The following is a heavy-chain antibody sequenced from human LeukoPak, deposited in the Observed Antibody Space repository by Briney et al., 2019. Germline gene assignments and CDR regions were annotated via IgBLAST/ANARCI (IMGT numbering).Heavy chain of an antibody. CDR3: ARSWDTAMVSYFDY. V-gene: IGHV1-69*13. J-gene: IGHJ4*02. CDR1: GGTFTSYA. CDR2: IIPIFGTA. D-gene: IGHD5-18*01. Sequence: SVKVSFKASGGTFTSYAISWVRQAPGQGLEWMGGIIPIFGTANYAQKFQGRVTITADESTSTAYMEMSSLRSEDTAVYYCARSWDTAMVSYFDYWGQGTLVTVSS.